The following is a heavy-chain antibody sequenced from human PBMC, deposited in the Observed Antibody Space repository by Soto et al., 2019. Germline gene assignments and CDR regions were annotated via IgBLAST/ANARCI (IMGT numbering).Heavy chain of an antibody. CDR2: ISAYNGNT. Sequence: ASVKVSCKASGYTFTSYGISWVRQAPGRGLEWMGWISAYNGNTNYAQKLQGRVTMTTDTSTSTAYMELRSLRSDDTAVYYCARSGILGFSPKRTPRRNQFDPWGQGTLVTVS. V-gene: IGHV1-18*04. CDR3: ARSGILGFSPKRTPRRNQFDP. D-gene: IGHD2-21*02. CDR1: GYTFTSYG. J-gene: IGHJ5*02.